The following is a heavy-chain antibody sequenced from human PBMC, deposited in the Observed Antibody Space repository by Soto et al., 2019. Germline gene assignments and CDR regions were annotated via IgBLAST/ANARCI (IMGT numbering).Heavy chain of an antibody. J-gene: IGHJ4*02. Sequence: SETLSLTCTVPGDSVTNYFWTWMRQPPGKGLECIEHMSHRETTNTTPSPNSLVTMSLDSSENQLSLHLSSVTAADTAVYFCSCDPGYCTPRVYPFFDFWGPGVLVTVSS. CDR1: GDSVTNYF. D-gene: IGHD2-15*01. CDR3: SCDPGYCTPRVYPFFDF. V-gene: IGHV4-59*02. CDR2: MSHRETT.